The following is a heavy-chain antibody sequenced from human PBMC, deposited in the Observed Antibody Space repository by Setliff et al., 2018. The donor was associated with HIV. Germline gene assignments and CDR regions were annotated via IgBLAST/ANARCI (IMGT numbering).Heavy chain of an antibody. D-gene: IGHD3-16*02. CDR1: DGSISSTNHY. CDR3: ARLVGYYRSDNANYYYMDV. Sequence: PSETLSLTCTVSDGSISSTNHYWGWIRQSPGKRLEWIGTVHYSGSTYYNPSLKSRLTISVDTPTNHFSLKLSSVAAADTAVYYCARLVGYYRSDNANYYYMDVWGKGTTVTVSS. J-gene: IGHJ6*03. CDR2: VHYSGST. V-gene: IGHV4-39*02.